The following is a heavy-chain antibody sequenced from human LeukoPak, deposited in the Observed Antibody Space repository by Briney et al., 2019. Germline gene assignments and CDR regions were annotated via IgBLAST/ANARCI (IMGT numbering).Heavy chain of an antibody. V-gene: IGHV3-13*01. CDR1: GFTFNNYE. J-gene: IGHJ3*01. D-gene: IGHD3-16*01. Sequence: PGGSLRLSCAASGFTFNNYEMHWVRQTAGKGLEWVSAVGIAADTFYAGSVKGRFSISRDNAESSLFLRMNSLRAGDTAVYYCARGGRMGTADAFDVWGQGTMVTVSS. CDR2: VGIAADT. CDR3: ARGGRMGTADAFDV.